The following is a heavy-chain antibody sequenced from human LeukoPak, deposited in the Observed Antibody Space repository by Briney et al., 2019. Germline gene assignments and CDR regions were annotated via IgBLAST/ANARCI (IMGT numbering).Heavy chain of an antibody. D-gene: IGHD2-2*01. CDR2: IYSNGKE. V-gene: IGHV3-53*01. CDR3: ARESPTSGIDS. J-gene: IGHJ5*01. Sequence: GGSLRLSCLASGFSVDSNYMSWVRQAPGKGLEWVSVIYSNGKEYYAEFAKGRFTISRDISKNSLDLQMNRLRGDDTAVYYCARESPTSGIDSWGQGTLVIVSS. CDR1: GFSVDSNY.